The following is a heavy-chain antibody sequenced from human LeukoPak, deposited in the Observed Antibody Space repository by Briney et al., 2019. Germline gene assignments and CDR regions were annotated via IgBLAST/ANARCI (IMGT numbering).Heavy chain of an antibody. V-gene: IGHV4-39*07. J-gene: IGHJ5*02. CDR2: IYHSGST. Sequence: KPSETLSLTCTVSGGSISSSSYYWGWIRQPPGKGLEWIGSIYHSGSTYYNPSLKSRVTISVDTSKNQFSLKLSSVTAADTALYYCASDSGSYPSWGQGTLVTVSS. D-gene: IGHD1-26*01. CDR3: ASDSGSYPS. CDR1: GGSISSSSYY.